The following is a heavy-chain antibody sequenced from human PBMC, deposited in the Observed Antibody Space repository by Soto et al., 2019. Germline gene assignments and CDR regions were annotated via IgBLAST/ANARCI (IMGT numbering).Heavy chain of an antibody. J-gene: IGHJ4*02. Sequence: QVQLVESGGGVVQPGRSLRLSCAASGFTFSSYAMHWVRQAPGKGLEWVAVISYDGSNKYYADSVKGRFTISRDNSKNTLYLQMNSLRAEDTAVYYCASDPMGRYYGTGSYYFDYWVQGILVTVSS. V-gene: IGHV3-30-3*01. D-gene: IGHD3-10*01. CDR1: GFTFSSYA. CDR3: ASDPMGRYYGTGSYYFDY. CDR2: ISYDGSNK.